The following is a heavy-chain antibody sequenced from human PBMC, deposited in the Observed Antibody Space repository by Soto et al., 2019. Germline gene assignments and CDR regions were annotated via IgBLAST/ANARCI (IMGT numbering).Heavy chain of an antibody. D-gene: IGHD3-3*01. CDR3: ARDGIFGVAAARYYFDY. CDR1: GFTFSSYS. CDR2: ISSSSSTI. Sequence: PGGSLRLSCAASGFTFSSYSMNWVRQAPGKGLEWVSYISSSSSTIYYADSVKGRFTISRDNAKNSLYLQMNSLRDEDTAVYYCARDGIFGVAAARYYFDYWGQGTLVTVSS. V-gene: IGHV3-48*02. J-gene: IGHJ4*02.